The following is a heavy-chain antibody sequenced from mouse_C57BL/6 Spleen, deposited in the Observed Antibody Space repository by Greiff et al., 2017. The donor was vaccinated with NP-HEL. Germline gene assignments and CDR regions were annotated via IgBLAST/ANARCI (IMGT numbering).Heavy chain of an antibody. V-gene: IGHV1-64*01. D-gene: IGHD3-3*01. Sequence: VQLQQSGAELVKPGASVKLSCKASGYTFTSYWMHWVKQRPGQGLEWIGMIHPNSGSTNYNEKFKSKATLTVDKSSSTAYMQLSSLTSEDSAVYYCARNGTWYAMDYWGQRTSVTVSS. J-gene: IGHJ4*01. CDR2: IHPNSGST. CDR1: GYTFTSYW. CDR3: ARNGTWYAMDY.